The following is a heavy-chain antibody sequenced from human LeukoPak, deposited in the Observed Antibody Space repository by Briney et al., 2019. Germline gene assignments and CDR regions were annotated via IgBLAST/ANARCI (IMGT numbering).Heavy chain of an antibody. Sequence: PGRSLRLSCAASGFTFSSYAMHWVRQAPGKGLEWVAVISYDGSNKYYADSVKGRFTISRDNSKNTLYLQMNSLRAEDTAVYYCAREGRVFNTVRGWFDPWGQGTLVTVSS. CDR2: ISYDGSNK. J-gene: IGHJ5*02. D-gene: IGHD4-17*01. CDR3: AREGRVFNTVRGWFDP. CDR1: GFTFSSYA. V-gene: IGHV3-30-3*01.